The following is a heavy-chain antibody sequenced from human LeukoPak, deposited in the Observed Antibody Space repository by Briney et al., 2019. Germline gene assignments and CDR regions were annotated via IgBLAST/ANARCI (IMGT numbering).Heavy chain of an antibody. J-gene: IGHJ6*03. V-gene: IGHV3-23*01. Sequence: GGSLRLSCAASGFAFSTYGMSWVRQAPGKGLEWVSAISENSGITYYADSVKGRFTISRDNAKNTLYLQMNSLRAEDTAVYYCARGKYLSILMDVWGKGTTVTVSS. CDR1: GFAFSTYG. CDR3: ARGKYLSILMDV. D-gene: IGHD2/OR15-2a*01. CDR2: ISENSGIT.